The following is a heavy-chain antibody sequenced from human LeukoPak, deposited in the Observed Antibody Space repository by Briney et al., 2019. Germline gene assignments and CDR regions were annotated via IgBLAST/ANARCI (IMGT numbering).Heavy chain of an antibody. Sequence: GGSLRLSCAASGFTFSSYAMSWVRPAPGKGLEWVSAISGSGGSTYYADSVKGRFTISRDNSKNTLYLQMNSLRAEDTAVYYCAKVNSPRLDFDYWGQGTLVTVSS. CDR1: GFTFSSYA. CDR3: AKVNSPRLDFDY. V-gene: IGHV3-23*01. D-gene: IGHD2-21*01. CDR2: ISGSGGST. J-gene: IGHJ4*02.